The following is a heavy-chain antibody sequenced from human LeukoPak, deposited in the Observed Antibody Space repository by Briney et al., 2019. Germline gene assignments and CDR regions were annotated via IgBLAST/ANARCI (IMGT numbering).Heavy chain of an antibody. V-gene: IGHV1-46*01. Sequence: ASVTVSCKASGYTFTSYYMHWVRQAPGQGLEWMGIINPSGGSTSYAQKFQGRVTMTRDTSTSTVYMELSSLRSEDTAVYYCARLYYYGSGSSDYFDYWGQGTLVTVSS. CDR3: ARLYYYGSGSSDYFDY. D-gene: IGHD3-10*01. CDR2: INPSGGST. CDR1: GYTFTSYY. J-gene: IGHJ4*02.